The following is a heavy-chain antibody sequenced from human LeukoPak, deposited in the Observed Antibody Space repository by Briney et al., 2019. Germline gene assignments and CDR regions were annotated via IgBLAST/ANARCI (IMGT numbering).Heavy chain of an antibody. D-gene: IGHD6-13*01. Sequence: SETLSLTCTVSGGSISSYYWSWIRQPPGKGLEWIGYIYYSGSTNYNPSLKSRVTISVDTSRNQFSLNLNSVTAADTAIYYCAKSSNWYYFDYWGQGTLVTVSS. CDR3: AKSSNWYYFDY. J-gene: IGHJ4*02. CDR2: IYYSGST. V-gene: IGHV4-59*08. CDR1: GGSISSYY.